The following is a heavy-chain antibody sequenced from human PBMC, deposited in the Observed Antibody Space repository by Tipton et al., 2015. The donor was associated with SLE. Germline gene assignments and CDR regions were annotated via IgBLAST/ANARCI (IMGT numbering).Heavy chain of an antibody. V-gene: IGHV4-34*09. J-gene: IGHJ4*02. CDR3: ARVGGAANFDS. CDR1: GFTFSSYG. Sequence: LRLSCAASGFTFSSYGMHWVRLAPGKGLEWIGYIYKNGSPYYNPSLKSRLTFSLDTSENQFSLRLTSVTAADTAVYYCARVGGAANFDSWGQGTLVTVSS. D-gene: IGHD3-16*01. CDR2: IYKNGSP.